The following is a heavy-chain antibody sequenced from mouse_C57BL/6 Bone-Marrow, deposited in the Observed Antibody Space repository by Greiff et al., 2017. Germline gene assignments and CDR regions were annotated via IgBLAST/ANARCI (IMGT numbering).Heavy chain of an antibody. CDR2: INPYNGDT. J-gene: IGHJ2*01. Sequence: VQLQQSGPELVKPGDSVKISCKASGYSFTGYFMTWVMQSHGQSLEWIGRINPYNGDTFYNQKFKGKATLTVDTSSSTAHMELRSLTSEDSAVYYGERELGFLWLRLFDYWGQGTTLTVSS. CDR3: ERELGFLWLRLFDY. V-gene: IGHV1-20*01. CDR1: GYSFTGYF. D-gene: IGHD2-2*01.